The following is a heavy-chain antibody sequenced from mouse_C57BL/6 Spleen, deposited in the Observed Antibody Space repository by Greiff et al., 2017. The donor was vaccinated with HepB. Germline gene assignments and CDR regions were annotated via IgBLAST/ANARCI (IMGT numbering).Heavy chain of an antibody. CDR3: AREEGGYGNDGCAY. V-gene: IGHV1-52*01. CDR2: IDPSDSET. Sequence: QVQLKQPGAELVRPGSSVKLSCKASGYTFTSYWMHWVKQRPIQGLEWIGNIDPSDSETHYNQKFKDKATLTVDKSSSTAYMQLSSLTSEDSAVYYCAREEGGYGNDGCAYWGQGTLVTVSA. J-gene: IGHJ3*01. D-gene: IGHD2-2*01. CDR1: GYTFTSYW.